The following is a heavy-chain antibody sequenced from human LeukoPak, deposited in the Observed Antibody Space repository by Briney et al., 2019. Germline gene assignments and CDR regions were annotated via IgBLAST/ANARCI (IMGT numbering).Heavy chain of an antibody. D-gene: IGHD5-18*01. CDR1: GYTFTGYY. Sequence: GASVKVSCKASGYTFTGYYMHWVRQAPGQGLEWMGWINPNSGGTNYAQKFQGRVTMTRDTSISTAYMELSRLRSDDTAVYYCARDFLSRQLWLRSPRYYFDYWGQGTLVTVSS. V-gene: IGHV1-2*02. CDR2: INPNSGGT. CDR3: ARDFLSRQLWLRSPRYYFDY. J-gene: IGHJ4*02.